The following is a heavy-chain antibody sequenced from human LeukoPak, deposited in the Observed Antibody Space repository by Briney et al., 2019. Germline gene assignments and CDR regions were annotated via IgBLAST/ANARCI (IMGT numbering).Heavy chain of an antibody. CDR2: ISGSGGST. D-gene: IGHD1-26*01. J-gene: IGHJ4*02. Sequence: GGSLRLSCTVSGFTVSSNSMSWVRQAPGKGLEWVSAISGSGGSTYYADSVKGRFTISRDNSKNTLYLQMNSLRAEDTAVYYCAKGGIVGATQYDYWGQGTLVTVSS. CDR1: GFTVSSNS. CDR3: AKGGIVGATQYDY. V-gene: IGHV3-23*01.